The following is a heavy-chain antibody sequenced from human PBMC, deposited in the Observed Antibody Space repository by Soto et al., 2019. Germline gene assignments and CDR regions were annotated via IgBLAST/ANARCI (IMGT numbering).Heavy chain of an antibody. Sequence: ASVKVSCKASGYTFTSYYMHWVRQAPGQGLEWMGIINPSGSSTSYADSVKGRFTISRDNAKNTLYLQMNSLRVEDTAVYYCARGRGYCSGSSCYVDLWGQGTLVTVSS. CDR1: GYTFTSYY. D-gene: IGHD2-15*01. CDR2: INPSGSST. V-gene: IGHV1-46*04. J-gene: IGHJ5*02. CDR3: ARGRGYCSGSSCYVDL.